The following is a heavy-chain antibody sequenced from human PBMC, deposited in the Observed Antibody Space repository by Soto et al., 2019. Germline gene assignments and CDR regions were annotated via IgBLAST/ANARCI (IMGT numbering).Heavy chain of an antibody. V-gene: IGHV1-46*01. D-gene: IGHD3-22*01. J-gene: IGHJ6*02. CDR3: ARDYYDSSGYYPHYYYYYGMDV. Sequence: ASVKVSCKASGYTFTSYYMHWVRQAPGQGLEWMGIINPSGGSTSYAQKFQGWVTMTRDTSISTAYMELSRLRSDDTAVYYCARDYYDSSGYYPHYYYYYGMDVWGQGATVTVSS. CDR1: GYTFTSYY. CDR2: INPSGGST.